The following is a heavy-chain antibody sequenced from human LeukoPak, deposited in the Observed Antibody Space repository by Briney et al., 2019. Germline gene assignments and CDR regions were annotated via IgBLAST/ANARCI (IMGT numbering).Heavy chain of an antibody. D-gene: IGHD1-26*01. V-gene: IGHV1-46*01. CDR2: INPSDGST. CDR1: GYTFTSYY. J-gene: IGHJ4*02. Sequence: ASVKVSCKASGYTFTSYYMHWVRQAPGQRPEWMGMINPSDGSTNYAQKFQGRVTMTRDTSTSTVYMYLSSLRSEDTAVYYCARGGSTYIVGPTKGVDYWGQGTLVTVSS. CDR3: ARGGSTYIVGPTKGVDY.